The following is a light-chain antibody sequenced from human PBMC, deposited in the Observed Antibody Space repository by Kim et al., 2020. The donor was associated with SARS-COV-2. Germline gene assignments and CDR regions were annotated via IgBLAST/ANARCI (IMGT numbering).Light chain of an antibody. CDR3: MQGTQFPYS. Sequence: PPPSIPCKSSQSLLHSDGSSYLSWHNQRPGQTPRLLIYEISTRLSGVPDRFSGSGAGTDFTLKISGVEAEDVGVYYCMQGTQFPYSFGQGTKLEI. J-gene: IGKJ2*03. V-gene: IGKV2-24*01. CDR1: QSLLHSDGSSY. CDR2: EIS.